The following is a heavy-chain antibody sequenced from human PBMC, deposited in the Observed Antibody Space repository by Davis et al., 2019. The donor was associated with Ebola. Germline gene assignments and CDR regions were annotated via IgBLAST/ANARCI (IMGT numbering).Heavy chain of an antibody. Sequence: GGSLRLSCAASGFSFSNAWMSWVRQAPGKGLEWVGRIRSKTDGETTEYAAPVELRFTISRDDSKNTLYLQMNSLRTDDTAVYYCTTGFWSGLFDIWGQGTMVTVSS. J-gene: IGHJ3*02. CDR1: GFSFSNAW. D-gene: IGHD3-3*01. CDR3: TTGFWSGLFDI. CDR2: IRSKTDGETT. V-gene: IGHV3-15*01.